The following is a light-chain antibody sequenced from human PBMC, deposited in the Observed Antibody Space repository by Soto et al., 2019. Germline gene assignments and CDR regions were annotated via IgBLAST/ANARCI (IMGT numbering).Light chain of an antibody. CDR1: QSVNSN. CDR3: QQYGSSPLT. CDR2: GAA. Sequence: EIVMTQSPATLSVSTGERATLSCRSSQSVNSNLAWYHQKLGQAASLLICGAATRGAGSPARSSGSGCGTDSSLTLSRLEHEDVAVASCQQYGSSPLTFGHGTKVDI. J-gene: IGKJ1*01. V-gene: IGKV3-15*01.